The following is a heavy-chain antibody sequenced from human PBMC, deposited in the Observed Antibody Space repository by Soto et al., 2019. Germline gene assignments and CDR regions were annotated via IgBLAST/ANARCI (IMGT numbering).Heavy chain of an antibody. D-gene: IGHD5-12*01. CDR1: GGTFSSYA. V-gene: IGHV1-69*12. CDR3: ARERGGYSGYDPFDF. Sequence: QVQLVQSGAEVKKPGSSVKVSCKASGGTFSSYAISWVRQAPGQGLEWMGGIIPIFGTANYAQKFQGRVTIXXAXSXXTVYMGISSLRSEDTAVYYCARERGGYSGYDPFDFWGQGTLVTVSS. J-gene: IGHJ4*02. CDR2: IIPIFGTA.